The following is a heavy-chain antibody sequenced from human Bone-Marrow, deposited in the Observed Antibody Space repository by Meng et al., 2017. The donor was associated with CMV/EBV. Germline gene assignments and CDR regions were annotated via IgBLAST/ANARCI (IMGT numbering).Heavy chain of an antibody. D-gene: IGHD2-15*01. CDR2: IIPIFGTA. V-gene: IGHV1-69*05. CDR3: ARYHRGDYSTAGSYYYYGMDV. J-gene: IGHJ6*02. Sequence: SVKVSCKASGGTFSSYAISWVRQAPGQGLEWMGGIIPIFGTANYAQKFQGRVTITTDESTSTAYMELSSLRSEDTAVYYCARYHRGDYSTAGSYYYYGMDVWGQGTMVTVSS. CDR1: GGTFSSYA.